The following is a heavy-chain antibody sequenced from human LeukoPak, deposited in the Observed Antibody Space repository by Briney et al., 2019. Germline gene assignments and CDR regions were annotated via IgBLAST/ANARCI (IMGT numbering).Heavy chain of an antibody. J-gene: IGHJ4*02. V-gene: IGHV3-33*01. D-gene: IGHD2-2*01. CDR3: ARAPLVPAALYYFDY. CDR1: GFTFSSYG. CDR2: IWYDGSNK. Sequence: GRSLRLSCAASGFTFSSYGMHWVRQAPGKGLEWVAVIWYDGSNKYYADSVKGRFTISRGNSKNTLYLQMNSLRAEDTAVYYCARAPLVPAALYYFDYWGQGTLVTVSS.